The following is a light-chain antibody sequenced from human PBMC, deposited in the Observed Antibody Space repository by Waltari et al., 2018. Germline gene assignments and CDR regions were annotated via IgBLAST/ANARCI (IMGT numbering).Light chain of an antibody. CDR1: SSDLDDYNY. CDR3: VSYTLNTNFYF. J-gene: IGLJ1*01. Sequence: QSALTQPASVSGSPGQSITLSCTGLSSDLDDYNYVSWYRQFSGKAPKLIIYDGNSRPSGISKRFSGSKSGNTASLVISGLQAEDEADYYCVSYTLNTNFYFFGTGTKVTVL. CDR2: DGN. V-gene: IGLV2-14*03.